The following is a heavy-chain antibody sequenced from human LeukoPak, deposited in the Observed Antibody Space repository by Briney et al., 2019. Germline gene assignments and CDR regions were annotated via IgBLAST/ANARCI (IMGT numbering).Heavy chain of an antibody. CDR2: ITGSSSSK. D-gene: IGHD5-24*01. CDR3: ARDGPRLQEIY. Sequence: GGSLRLSCAASGFTFSAYSMNWVRQAPGKGLECVASITGSSSSKVYADSVKGRFTISRDNAKNSLYLQMNSLRAEDAAVYYCARDGPRLQEIYWGQGTLVIVSS. J-gene: IGHJ4*02. CDR1: GFTFSAYS. V-gene: IGHV3-48*04.